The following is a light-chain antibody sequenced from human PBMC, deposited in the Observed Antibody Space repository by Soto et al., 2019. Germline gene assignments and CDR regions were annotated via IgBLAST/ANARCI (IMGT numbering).Light chain of an antibody. CDR2: DAS. CDR3: QQRNDWVT. Sequence: EVVLTQSPATLSLSPGERATLSCRASQSIRNYLAWYQQKPGQAPRILIYDASNRATGIPARFSGSGSGTDFILTISSLEPEDSGVYYCQQRNDWVTFGGGTKVDIK. V-gene: IGKV3-11*01. J-gene: IGKJ4*01. CDR1: QSIRNY.